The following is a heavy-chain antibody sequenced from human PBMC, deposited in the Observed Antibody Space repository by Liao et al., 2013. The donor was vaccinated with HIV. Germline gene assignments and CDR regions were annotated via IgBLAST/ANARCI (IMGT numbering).Heavy chain of an antibody. J-gene: IGHJ5*02. CDR2: INHSGST. Sequence: QVQLQQWGAGLLKPSETLSLTCAVYGGSFSDYHWNLDPPAPREGLEWIGEINHSGSTNYNPSLKSRVTISVDTSKNQFSLKLSSVTAADTAVYYCARINDYGDYRGGGWFDPWAREPWSPSPQ. D-gene: IGHD4-17*01. CDR3: ARINDYGDYRGGGWFDP. V-gene: IGHV4-34*01. CDR1: GGSFSDYH.